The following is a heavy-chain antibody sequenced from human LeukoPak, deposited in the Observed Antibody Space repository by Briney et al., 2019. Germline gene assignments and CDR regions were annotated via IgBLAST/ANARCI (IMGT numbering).Heavy chain of an antibody. V-gene: IGHV3-53*05. D-gene: IGHD6-19*01. J-gene: IGHJ4*02. Sequence: GGSLRLSCAASGFTVSSNYMSWVRQAPGKGLEWVSVIYSGGSTYYADSVKGRLTISRDNSKNTLYLQMNSLRAEDTAVYYCARDRWSQWLVKDFDYWGQGTLVTVSS. CDR2: IYSGGST. CDR3: ARDRWSQWLVKDFDY. CDR1: GFTVSSNY.